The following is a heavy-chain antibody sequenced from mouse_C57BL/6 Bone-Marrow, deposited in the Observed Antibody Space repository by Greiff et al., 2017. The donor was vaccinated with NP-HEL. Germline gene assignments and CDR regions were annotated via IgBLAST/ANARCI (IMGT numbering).Heavy chain of an antibody. Sequence: VQLKQSGPGMVKPSQSLSLTCTVTGYSITSGYDWHWIRHFPGNKLEWMGYISYSGSTNYNPSLKSRISITHDTSKNHFFLKLNSVTTEDTATYYCARGGRYFDVWGTGTTVTVSS. J-gene: IGHJ1*03. V-gene: IGHV3-1*01. CDR3: ARGGRYFDV. CDR2: ISYSGST. CDR1: GYSITSGYD.